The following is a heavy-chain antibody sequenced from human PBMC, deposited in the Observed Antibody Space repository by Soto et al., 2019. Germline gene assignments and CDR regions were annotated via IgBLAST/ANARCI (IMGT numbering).Heavy chain of an antibody. J-gene: IGHJ3*02. CDR3: ARGGGVGVAGSAAFDM. V-gene: IGHV1-2*02. CDR2: INPATGAA. CDR1: GYPVTAYY. Sequence: QLHLVQSGAVVKKPGASVTVSCSASGYPVTAYYMHWVRQAPGRGLEWVGGINPATGAAKYTQTFQGRVTMARDTSTSTVFMELSGLTSQDTGVFYCARGGGVGVAGSAAFDMWGQGTLVTVSS. D-gene: IGHD3-3*01.